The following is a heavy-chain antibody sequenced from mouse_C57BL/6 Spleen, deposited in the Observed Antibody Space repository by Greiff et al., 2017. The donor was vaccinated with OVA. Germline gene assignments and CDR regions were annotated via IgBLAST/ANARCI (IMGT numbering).Heavy chain of an antibody. D-gene: IGHD1-1*01. Sequence: EVHLVESGEGLVKPGGSLKLSCAASGFTFSSYAMSWVRQTPEKRLEWVAYISSGGDYIDYADTVKGRFTISRDNARNTLYLQMSSLKSEDTAMYYCTREGLYYGSSSYFDVWGTGTTVTVSS. V-gene: IGHV5-9-1*02. J-gene: IGHJ1*03. CDR1: GFTFSSYA. CDR2: ISSGGDYI. CDR3: TREGLYYGSSSYFDV.